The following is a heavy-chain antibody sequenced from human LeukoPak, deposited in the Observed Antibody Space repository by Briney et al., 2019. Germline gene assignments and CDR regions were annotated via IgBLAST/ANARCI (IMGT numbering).Heavy chain of an antibody. CDR2: ISSSCSTI. CDR1: GFTFSDYY. J-gene: IGHJ4*02. V-gene: IGHV3-11*01. CDR3: ARVGGGYSYGYYFDY. Sequence: GGSLRLSCAASGFTFSDYYMSWIRQAPGKGLEGVSYISSSCSTIYYADSVKGRFTISRDNAKDSLYLQMNSLRAEDTAVYYCARVGGGYSYGYYFDYWGQGTLVTVSS. D-gene: IGHD5-18*01.